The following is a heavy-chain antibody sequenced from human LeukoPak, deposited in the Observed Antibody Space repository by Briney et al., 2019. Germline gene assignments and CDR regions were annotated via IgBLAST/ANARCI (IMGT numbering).Heavy chain of an antibody. CDR1: GGSISSGGYY. CDR3: ASQARITIFGVVIIKHFGY. Sequence: SQTLSLTCTVSGGSISSGGYYWSWIRQPPGKGLEWIGEIYHSGSTNYNPSLKSRVTISVDTSKNQFSLKLSSVTAADTAVYYCASQARITIFGVVIIKHFGYWGQGTLVTVSS. CDR2: IYHSGST. D-gene: IGHD3-3*01. V-gene: IGHV4-39*01. J-gene: IGHJ4*02.